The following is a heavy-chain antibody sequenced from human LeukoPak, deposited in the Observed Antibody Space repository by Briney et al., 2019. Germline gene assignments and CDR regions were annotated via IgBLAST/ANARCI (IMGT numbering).Heavy chain of an antibody. CDR1: GGSISSYY. D-gene: IGHD6-13*01. Sequence: SETLSLTCTVSGGSISSYYWSWIRQPPGKGLKWIGYIYYSGSTNYNPSLKSRVTISVDTSKNQFSLKLSSVTAADTAVYYCARVARVGYSSSWYRRSGAFDIWGQGTMVTVSS. V-gene: IGHV4-59*01. J-gene: IGHJ3*02. CDR3: ARVARVGYSSSWYRRSGAFDI. CDR2: IYYSGST.